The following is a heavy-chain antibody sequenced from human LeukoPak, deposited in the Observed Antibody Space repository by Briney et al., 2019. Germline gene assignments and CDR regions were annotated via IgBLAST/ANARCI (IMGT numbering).Heavy chain of an antibody. J-gene: IGHJ4*02. D-gene: IGHD2-15*01. CDR1: GFTFSDYW. CDR3: ARVGYCGGGNCYPFDY. Sequence: PGGSLRLSCAASGFTFSDYWMSWVRQAPGKGLEWVANIKQDGSEKYYVDSVKGRFTISRDNAKNSLYLQMNSLRDEDTAVYYCARVGYCGGGNCYPFDYWGQGTLVTVSS. CDR2: IKQDGSEK. V-gene: IGHV3-7*03.